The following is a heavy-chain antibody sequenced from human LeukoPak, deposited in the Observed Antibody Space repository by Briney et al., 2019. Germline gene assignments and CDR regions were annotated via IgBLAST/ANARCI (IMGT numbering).Heavy chain of an antibody. CDR1: GGSFSGYY. CDR2: INHSGST. Sequence: SETLSLTCAVYGGSFSGYYWSWIRQPPGKGLEWIGEINHSGSTNYNPSLKSRVTISVDTSKNQFSLKLSSVTAADTAVYYCARGLGFDPWGQGTLVTASS. J-gene: IGHJ5*02. CDR3: ARGLGFDP. V-gene: IGHV4-34*01.